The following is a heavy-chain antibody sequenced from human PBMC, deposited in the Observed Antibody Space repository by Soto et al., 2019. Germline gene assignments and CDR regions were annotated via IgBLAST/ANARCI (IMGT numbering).Heavy chain of an antibody. J-gene: IGHJ1*01. V-gene: IGHV4-59*01. CDR1: GDSISGYY. D-gene: IGHD7-27*01. Sequence: QVQLQESGPGLVKPSETLSLTCTVSGDSISGYYWSWIRQPPGKGLEWIGYIYYSGSTNYNPSLKSRVTISVATSMNQFSLKLSSVTAADTAVYYCARGWGGYFQHWGQGTLVTVSS. CDR3: ARGWGGYFQH. CDR2: IYYSGST.